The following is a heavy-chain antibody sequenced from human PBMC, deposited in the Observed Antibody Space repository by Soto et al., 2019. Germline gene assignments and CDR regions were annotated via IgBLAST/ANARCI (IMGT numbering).Heavy chain of an antibody. Sequence: GASVKLSCKASGYTFTSYDINWVRQATGQGLEWMGWMNPNSGNTGYAQKFQGRVTMTRNTSISTAYMELSSLRSEDTAVYYCARTYYYGSGSYSSPYYYYYYGMDVWGQGTLVTVSS. CDR3: ARTYYYGSGSYSSPYYYYYYGMDV. D-gene: IGHD3-10*01. CDR1: GYTFTSYD. V-gene: IGHV1-8*01. J-gene: IGHJ6*02. CDR2: MNPNSGNT.